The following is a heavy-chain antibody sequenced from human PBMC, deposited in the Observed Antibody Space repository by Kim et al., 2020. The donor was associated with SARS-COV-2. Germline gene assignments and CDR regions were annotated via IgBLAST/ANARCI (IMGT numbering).Heavy chain of an antibody. Sequence: APVKVSCKASGYTFTSYDINWVRQATGQGLEWMGWMNPNSGNTGYAQKFQGRVTMTRNTSISTAYMELSSLRSEDTAVYYCARGRGYSYGYGPPVDYWGQGTLVTVSS. CDR1: GYTFTSYD. V-gene: IGHV1-8*01. CDR3: ARGRGYSYGYGPPVDY. J-gene: IGHJ4*02. D-gene: IGHD5-18*01. CDR2: MNPNSGNT.